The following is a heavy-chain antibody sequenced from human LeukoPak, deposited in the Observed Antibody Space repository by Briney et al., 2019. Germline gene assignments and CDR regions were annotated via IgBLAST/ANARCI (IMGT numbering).Heavy chain of an antibody. CDR3: ARNLPSSGWFIG. Sequence: GASVKVSCKASGYTFTSYDINWVRQATGQGLEWMGWMNANSGDTGYAQKFRGRVTMTRDTSISTAYMELSSLRSEDTAVYYCARNLPSSGWFIGWGQGTLVTVSS. J-gene: IGHJ4*02. D-gene: IGHD6-19*01. V-gene: IGHV1-8*01. CDR2: MNANSGDT. CDR1: GYTFTSYD.